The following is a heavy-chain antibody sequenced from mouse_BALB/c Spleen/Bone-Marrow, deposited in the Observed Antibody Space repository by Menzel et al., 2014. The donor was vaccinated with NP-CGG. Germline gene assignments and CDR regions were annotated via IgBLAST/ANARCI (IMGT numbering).Heavy chain of an antibody. D-gene: IGHD2-10*02. CDR3: ARLEEGYGNYEGYYYALDY. J-gene: IGHJ4*01. CDR2: ISYSGIT. V-gene: IGHV3-8*02. Sequence: EVQVVESGPSLVKPSQTLSLTCSVTGDSITSGYWNWIRKFPGNKLEYMGYISYSGITYYNPSLKSRISITRDTSKNQYYLQLNSVTTEDTATYFCARLEEGYGNYEGYYYALDYWGQGTPVTVSS. CDR1: GDSITSGY.